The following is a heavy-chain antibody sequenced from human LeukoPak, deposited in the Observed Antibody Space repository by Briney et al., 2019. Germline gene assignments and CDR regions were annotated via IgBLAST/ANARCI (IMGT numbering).Heavy chain of an antibody. D-gene: IGHD1-7*01. J-gene: IGHJ6*02. CDR1: GFTFDDYA. Sequence: GRSLRLSCAASGFTFDDYAMPWVRQAPGKGLEWVSGISRNSGSIGYADSVKGRFTISRDNAKNSLYLQMNSLRAEDTALYYCAKDLELRKNYYYYGMDVWGQGTTVTVSS. V-gene: IGHV3-9*01. CDR3: AKDLELRKNYYYYGMDV. CDR2: ISRNSGSI.